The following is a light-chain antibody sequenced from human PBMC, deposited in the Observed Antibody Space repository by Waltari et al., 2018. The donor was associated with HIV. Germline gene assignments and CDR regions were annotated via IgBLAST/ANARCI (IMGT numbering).Light chain of an antibody. Sequence: QSALTQPASVSGSPGQSITISRPGTRPDVGGYNYVSWYQQHPGKAPKLMIYDVSNRPSGVSNRFSGSKSGNTASLTISGLQAEDEADYYCSSYTSSSTLVFGTGTKVTVL. CDR1: RPDVGGYNY. V-gene: IGLV2-14*03. CDR2: DVS. CDR3: SSYTSSSTLV. J-gene: IGLJ1*01.